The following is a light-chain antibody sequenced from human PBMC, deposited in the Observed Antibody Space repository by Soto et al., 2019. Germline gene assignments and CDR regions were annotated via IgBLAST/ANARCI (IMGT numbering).Light chain of an antibody. V-gene: IGKV3D-15*01. CDR2: GAS. CDR1: QSISRN. Sequence: EMVVTQSPATLSVSPGERVALSFRASQSISRNLAWYQQKPGQAPRLLIYGASTRATGIPARFSGSGSGTDFNLTISSLQSEDFAVYYCQQYYHWPRKFGQGTKVDIK. J-gene: IGKJ1*01. CDR3: QQYYHWPRK.